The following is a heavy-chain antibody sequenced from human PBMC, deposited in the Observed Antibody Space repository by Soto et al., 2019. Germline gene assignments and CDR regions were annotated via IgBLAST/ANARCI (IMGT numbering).Heavy chain of an antibody. CDR3: ASTVPDSQWLVMYYFDY. CDR2: IIPIFGTA. D-gene: IGHD6-19*01. CDR1: GYTFTSYD. J-gene: IGHJ4*02. Sequence: SVKVSCKASGYTFTSYDINWVRQAPGQGLEWMGGIIPIFGTANYAQKFQGRVTITADESTSTAYMELSSLRSEDTAVYYCASTVPDSQWLVMYYFDYWGQGALVTVSS. V-gene: IGHV1-69*13.